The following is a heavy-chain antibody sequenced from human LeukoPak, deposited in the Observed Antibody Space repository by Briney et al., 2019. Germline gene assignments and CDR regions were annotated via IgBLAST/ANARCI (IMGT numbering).Heavy chain of an antibody. J-gene: IGHJ4*02. CDR2: IYYSGST. CDR1: AGSVSSSSYY. V-gene: IGHV4-61*01. CDR3: ARGREGSN. Sequence: SETLSLTCSVYAGSVSSSSYYWSWIRQPPGKGLDWIGYIYYSGSTSYNPSLKSRVTISVDTSKNQFSLKLSSVTAADTAVYYCARGREGSNWGQGTLVTVSS.